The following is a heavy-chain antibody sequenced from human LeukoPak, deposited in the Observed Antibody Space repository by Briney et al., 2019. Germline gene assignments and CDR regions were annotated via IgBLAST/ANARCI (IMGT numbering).Heavy chain of an antibody. J-gene: IGHJ4*02. CDR1: GFTFSSYW. CDR3: ARDRLRIFGVVTYMFDY. D-gene: IGHD3-3*01. V-gene: IGHV3-74*01. Sequence: GGSLRLSCAASGFTFSSYWMHWVRQAPGKGLVWVSRINSDGSSTSYADSVKGRFTISRDNAKNSLYLQMNSLRAEDTAVYYCARDRLRIFGVVTYMFDYWGQGTLVTVSS. CDR2: INSDGSST.